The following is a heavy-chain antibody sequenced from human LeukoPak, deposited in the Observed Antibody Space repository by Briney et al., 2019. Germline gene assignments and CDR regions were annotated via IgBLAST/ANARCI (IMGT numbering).Heavy chain of an antibody. CDR3: THYSNYRYYFDY. Sequence: SVKVSCKASGGTFSSYTISWVRQAPGQGLEWMGRIIPILGIANYAQKFQGRVTITADKSTSTAYMELSSLRSGDTAVYYCTHYSNYRYYFDYWGQGTLVTVSS. CDR1: GGTFSSYT. V-gene: IGHV1-69*02. CDR2: IIPILGIA. J-gene: IGHJ4*02. D-gene: IGHD4-11*01.